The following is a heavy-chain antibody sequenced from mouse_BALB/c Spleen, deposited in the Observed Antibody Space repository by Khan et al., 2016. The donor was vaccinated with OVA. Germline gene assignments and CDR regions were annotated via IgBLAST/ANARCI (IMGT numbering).Heavy chain of an antibody. CDR1: GYTFTSYT. D-gene: IGHD2-14*01. CDR2: INPSNNYT. CDR3: ERGGAYHRSDDWFAY. V-gene: IGHV1-4*01. J-gene: IGHJ3*01. Sequence: QVQLKQSGAELARPGASVKMSCKASGYTFTSYTMHWVRQRPGQAPEWIGHINPSNNYTNYNGNFKDKATLIVDKSSSTAYMQLSSLTSEDSAVYCWERGGAYHRSDDWFAYWGQGTLVTVS.